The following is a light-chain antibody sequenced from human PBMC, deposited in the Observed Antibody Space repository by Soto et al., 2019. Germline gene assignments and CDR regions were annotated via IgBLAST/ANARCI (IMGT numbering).Light chain of an antibody. Sequence: EIVLTQSPGILALSPGERATLSCRASESVASPNLAWYQQKPGQAPRLLFYSASRRATVVPDRCSGSGSGTDFTLTISRLEPEDFAVYFCQQYDNLSWTFGQGTKVDIK. CDR2: SAS. CDR1: ESVASPN. CDR3: QQYDNLSWT. J-gene: IGKJ1*01. V-gene: IGKV3-20*01.